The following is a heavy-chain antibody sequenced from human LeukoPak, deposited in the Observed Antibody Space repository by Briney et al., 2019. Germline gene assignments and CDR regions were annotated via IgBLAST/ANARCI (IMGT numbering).Heavy chain of an antibody. CDR3: ARGIDTAMVTWEKDYYGSSGYHYFDY. D-gene: IGHD3-22*01. CDR2: IYYSGST. J-gene: IGHJ4*02. Sequence: SETLSLTCTVSGGSVSSGSYYWSWIRQPPGKGLEWIGYIYYSGSTNYNPSLKSRVTISVDTSKNQFSLKLSSVTAADTAVYYCARGIDTAMVTWEKDYYGSSGYHYFDYWGQGTLVTVSS. CDR1: GGSVSSGSYY. V-gene: IGHV4-61*01.